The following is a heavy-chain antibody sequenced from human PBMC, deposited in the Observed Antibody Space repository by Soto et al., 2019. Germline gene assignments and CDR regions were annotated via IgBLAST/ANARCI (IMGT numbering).Heavy chain of an antibody. D-gene: IGHD3-22*01. CDR1: GFTFGYYW. CDR3: ARAAPLTTSTYYYDTSSRYNVRPIDY. V-gene: IGHV3-7*01. Sequence: PGGSLRLSCAASGFTFGYYWMSWVRQAPGKGLEWLATIKLDASEKKYVDSVKGRFTLSRDNAKNSLYLQMDSLRAEDTAVYYCARAAPLTTSTYYYDTSSRYNVRPIDYWGQGTLVTVSS. CDR2: IKLDASEK. J-gene: IGHJ4*02.